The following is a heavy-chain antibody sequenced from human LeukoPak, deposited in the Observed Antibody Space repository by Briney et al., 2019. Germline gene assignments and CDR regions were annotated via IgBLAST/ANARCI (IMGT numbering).Heavy chain of an antibody. Sequence: QSGGSLRLSCAASGFTVSSNYMSWVRQAPGKGLEWVSVIYSGGSTYYADSVKGRFTISRDNSKNTLYLQMNSLRAEDTAVYYCARDGGLGYCSSTSCYAANDAFDIWGQGTMVTVSS. CDR1: GFTVSSNY. CDR3: ARDGGLGYCSSTSCYAANDAFDI. CDR2: IYSGGST. D-gene: IGHD2-2*01. J-gene: IGHJ3*02. V-gene: IGHV3-66*01.